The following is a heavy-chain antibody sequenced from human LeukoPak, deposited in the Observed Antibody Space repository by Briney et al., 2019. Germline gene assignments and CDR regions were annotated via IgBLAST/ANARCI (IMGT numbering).Heavy chain of an antibody. Sequence: PGRSLRLSCAASGFTFSSSGMHWVRQAPGKGLEWVAVISYDGSDKYYADSVRGRFTISRDNSKNTLYLEMNSLGAEDTAVYYCAKVGVGQQLVRGYFDYWGQGTLVTVSS. D-gene: IGHD6-13*01. CDR2: ISYDGSDK. CDR3: AKVGVGQQLVRGYFDY. V-gene: IGHV3-30*18. J-gene: IGHJ4*02. CDR1: GFTFSSSG.